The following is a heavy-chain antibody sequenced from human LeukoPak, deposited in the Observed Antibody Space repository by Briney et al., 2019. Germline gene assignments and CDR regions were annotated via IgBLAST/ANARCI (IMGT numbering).Heavy chain of an antibody. CDR1: GFTVSSNY. CDR3: ARTYGSGSYYCDY. D-gene: IGHD3-10*01. V-gene: IGHV3-53*05. CDR2: IYSGGST. J-gene: IGHJ4*02. Sequence: GGSLRLSCAASGFTVSSNYMSWVRQAPGKGLEWVSVIYSGGSTYYADSVKGRFTISRDNSKNTLYLQMNSLRAEDTAVYYCARTYGSGSYYCDYWGQGTLVTVSS.